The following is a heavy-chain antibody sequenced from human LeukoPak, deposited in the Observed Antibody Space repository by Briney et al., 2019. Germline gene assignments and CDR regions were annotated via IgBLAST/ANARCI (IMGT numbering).Heavy chain of an antibody. Sequence: GGSLRLSCAASAFSFSTYAMSWVRQAPGKGLEWVSSITDTGDRTYYTDSVKGWFTISGDNSWNTLSLQMNNLRGEDTARYYCARDPRPGYSGGWYYFDYWGQGALVTVSS. CDR1: AFSFSTYA. D-gene: IGHD6-19*01. V-gene: IGHV3-23*01. CDR3: ARDPRPGYSGGWYYFDY. CDR2: ITDTGDRT. J-gene: IGHJ4*02.